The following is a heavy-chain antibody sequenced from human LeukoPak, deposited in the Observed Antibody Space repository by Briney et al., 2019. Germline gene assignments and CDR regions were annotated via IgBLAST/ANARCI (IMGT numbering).Heavy chain of an antibody. CDR3: ARDHKDSSGYYYVFDY. D-gene: IGHD3-22*01. V-gene: IGHV3-21*01. CDR2: ISGSRSYI. CDR1: GFTFSSYS. Sequence: GGSLRLSCAASGFTFSSYSMNWVRRAPGKGLEWVSSISGSRSYIYYADSVKGRFTISRDSAKNSLYLQMNSLRAEDTAVYYCARDHKDSSGYYYVFDYWGQGTLVTVSS. J-gene: IGHJ4*02.